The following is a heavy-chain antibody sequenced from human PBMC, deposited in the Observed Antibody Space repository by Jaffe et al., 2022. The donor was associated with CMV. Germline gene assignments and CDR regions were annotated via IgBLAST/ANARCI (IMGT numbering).Heavy chain of an antibody. J-gene: IGHJ4*02. CDR3: ARELPLYCSGGSCYPFDY. D-gene: IGHD2-15*01. CDR1: GFTFSSYG. V-gene: IGHV3-33*08. Sequence: QVQLVESGGGVVQPGRSLRLSCAASGFTFSSYGMHWVRQAPGKGLEWVAVIWYDGSNKYYADSVKGRFTISRDNSKNTLYLQMNSLRAEDTAVYYCARELPLYCSGGSCYPFDYWGQGTLVTVSS. CDR2: IWYDGSNK.